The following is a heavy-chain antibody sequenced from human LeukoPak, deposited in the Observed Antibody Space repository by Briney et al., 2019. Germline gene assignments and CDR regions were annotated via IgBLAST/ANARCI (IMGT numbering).Heavy chain of an antibody. CDR1: GGSISSSSYY. CDR2: IHYSGST. D-gene: IGHD3-10*01. Sequence: PSETLSLTCTVSGGSISSSSYYWGWIRQPPGKGLEWIGSIHYSGSTYYNPSLKSRVTISVDTSKNQFSLKLSSVTAADTAAYYCARARGLMVRGVSEFGYWGQGTLVTVSS. J-gene: IGHJ4*02. CDR3: ARARGLMVRGVSEFGY. V-gene: IGHV4-39*01.